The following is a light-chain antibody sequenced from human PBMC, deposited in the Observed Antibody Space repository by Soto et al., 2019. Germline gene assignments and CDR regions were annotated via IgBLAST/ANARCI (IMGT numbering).Light chain of an antibody. J-gene: IGKJ2*01. V-gene: IGKV3-15*01. CDR1: QSVSSN. CDR3: QQCNDWPHT. Sequence: EIVMTQSPATLSVSPGERATLSCRASQSVSSNLAWYQQKPGQAPRLLIYGASTRATGIPARFSGRGSATEFTLTISSLQSEDCAVYYCQQCNDWPHTFG. CDR2: GAS.